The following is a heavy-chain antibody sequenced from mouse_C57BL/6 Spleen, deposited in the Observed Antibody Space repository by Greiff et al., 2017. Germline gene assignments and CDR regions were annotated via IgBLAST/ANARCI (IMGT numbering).Heavy chain of an antibody. D-gene: IGHD1-1*02. J-gene: IGHJ3*01. V-gene: IGHV1-42*01. Sequence: VQLKQSGPELVKPGASVKISCKASGYSFTGYYMNWVKQSPEKSLEWIGEINPSTGGTTYNQKFKAKATLTVDKSSSTAYMQLKSLTSEDSAVYYCARRWGGDWFADWGKGTLVTVSA. CDR2: INPSTGGT. CDR3: ARRWGGDWFAD. CDR1: GYSFTGYY.